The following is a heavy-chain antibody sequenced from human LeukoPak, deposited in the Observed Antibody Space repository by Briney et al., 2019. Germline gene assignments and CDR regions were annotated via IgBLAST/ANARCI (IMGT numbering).Heavy chain of an antibody. V-gene: IGHV3-23*01. CDR1: GFTFNNYA. J-gene: IGHJ4*02. CDR2: VSGSGDST. Sequence: GGSLRLSCAASGFTFNNYAMSWVRQAAGKGLEWVSRVSGSGDSTSNADSVKGRFTISSDNSKNTLYLQMNSLRAEDTALYYCARDDAPGGGYLDYWGQGTLVTVSS. CDR3: ARDDAPGGGYLDY. D-gene: IGHD2-8*01.